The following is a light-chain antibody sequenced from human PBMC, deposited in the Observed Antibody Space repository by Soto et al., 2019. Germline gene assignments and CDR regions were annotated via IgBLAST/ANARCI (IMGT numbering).Light chain of an antibody. V-gene: IGLV2-11*01. CDR1: SSDVGGYNI. J-gene: IGLJ2*01. CDR3: CSYAGSYTFV. Sequence: QSALTQPRSVSGSPGQSVTISCTGTSSDVGGYNIVSWYQHHPGKAPKLMIYDVSKRPSGVPDRFSGSKSGNTASLTISGLQAEDEADYYCCSYAGSYTFVFGGGTKVTVL. CDR2: DVS.